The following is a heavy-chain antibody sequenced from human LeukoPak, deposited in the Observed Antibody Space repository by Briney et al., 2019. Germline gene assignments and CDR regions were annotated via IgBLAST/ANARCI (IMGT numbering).Heavy chain of an antibody. V-gene: IGHV3-7*01. J-gene: IGHJ4*02. CDR1: GFTFINYA. CDR3: ARDGDTSGYSD. Sequence: GGSLRLSCAASGFTFINYAMSWLRQAPGKGLGWVANIKQDGSEKFYLDSVKGRFTISRDNAKNSLSLQMNSLRAEDTAIYYCARDGDTSGYSDWGQGTLVTVSS. D-gene: IGHD3-22*01. CDR2: IKQDGSEK.